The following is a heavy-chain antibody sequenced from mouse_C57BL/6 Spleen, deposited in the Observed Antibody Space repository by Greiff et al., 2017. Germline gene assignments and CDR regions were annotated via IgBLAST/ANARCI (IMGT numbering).Heavy chain of an antibody. V-gene: IGHV1-15*01. CDR1: GYTFTDYE. Sequence: QVQLQQSGAELVRPGASVTLSCKASGYTFTDYEMHWVKQTPVHGLEWIGAIDPETGGTAYNQKFKGKAILTADKSSSTAYMELRSLTSEDSAVYYCSSSYGSRGAYWGQGTLVTVSA. D-gene: IGHD1-1*01. J-gene: IGHJ3*01. CDR2: IDPETGGT. CDR3: SSSYGSRGAY.